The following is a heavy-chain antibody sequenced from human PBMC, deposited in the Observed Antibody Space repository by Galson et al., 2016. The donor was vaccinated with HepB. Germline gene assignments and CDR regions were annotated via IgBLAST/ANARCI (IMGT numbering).Heavy chain of an antibody. CDR3: AKTDSSGGMY. V-gene: IGHV3-30*18. D-gene: IGHD6-19*01. CDR1: GFTFSRNG. Sequence: SCAASGFTFSRNGMHWVRQAPGKGLEWVAVISYDGSNKYYADSVKGRFTISRDNSKNTLYLQMNSLRAEDTAVYYCAKTDSSGGMYWGQGTLVTVSS. CDR2: ISYDGSNK. J-gene: IGHJ4*02.